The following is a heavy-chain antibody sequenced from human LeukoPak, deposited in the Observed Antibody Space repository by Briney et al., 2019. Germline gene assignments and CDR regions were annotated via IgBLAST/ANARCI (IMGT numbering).Heavy chain of an antibody. J-gene: IGHJ3*01. CDR3: ARSSYSSSSSV. CDR2: IKQDGSDK. CDR1: GFTFSNYW. Sequence: GGSLRLSCAASGFTFSNYWMSWVRQAPGKGLEWVATIKQDGSDKYYVDSVKGRFTISRDNAKNSLYLQINSLRAEDTAVYYCARSSYSSSSSVWDQGTMVTVSS. D-gene: IGHD6-6*01. V-gene: IGHV3-7*03.